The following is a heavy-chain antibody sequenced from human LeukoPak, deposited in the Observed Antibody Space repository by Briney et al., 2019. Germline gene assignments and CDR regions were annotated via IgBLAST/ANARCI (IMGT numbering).Heavy chain of an antibody. D-gene: IGHD6-13*01. Sequence: PGGSLRLSCAASGFTVSSSYMTWVRQAPGKGLEWVSVIYNGGSTHYAGSVKGRFTISRDNSKNTVYLQMNSLRAEDTAVYHCARAPYSSSWYFDYWGQGTLVTVSS. J-gene: IGHJ4*02. V-gene: IGHV3-66*01. CDR1: GFTVSSSY. CDR2: IYNGGST. CDR3: ARAPYSSSWYFDY.